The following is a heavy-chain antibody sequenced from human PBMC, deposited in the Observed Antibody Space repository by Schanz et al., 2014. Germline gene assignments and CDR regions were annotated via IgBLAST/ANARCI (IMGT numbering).Heavy chain of an antibody. V-gene: IGHV3-48*01. CDR2: ISSSSSTI. CDR1: GFTVSNSY. J-gene: IGHJ3*01. D-gene: IGHD3-22*01. CDR3: ARGREVVAKIFDV. Sequence: EVQLVESGGGLVQPGGSLRLSCAASGFTVSNSYIHWVRQAPGKRLEWVSYISSSSSTIYYADSVKGRFTISRDNAKNSLYLQMNSLRAEDTGVYYCARGREVVAKIFDVWGQGTMVTVSS.